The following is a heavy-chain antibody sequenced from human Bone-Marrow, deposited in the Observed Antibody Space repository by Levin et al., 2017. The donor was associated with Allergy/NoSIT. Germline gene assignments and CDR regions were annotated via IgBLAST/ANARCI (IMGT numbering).Heavy chain of an antibody. CDR2: IYHSGST. J-gene: IGHJ4*02. CDR1: GYSISSGYY. V-gene: IGHV4-38-2*01. Sequence: PSETLSLTCAVSGYSISSGYYWGWIRQPPGKGLEWIGSIYHSGSTYYNPSLKSRVTISVDTSKNQFSLKLSSVTAADTAVYYCARAHAAMVKYWGQGTLVTVSS. CDR3: ARAHAAMVKY. D-gene: IGHD5-18*01.